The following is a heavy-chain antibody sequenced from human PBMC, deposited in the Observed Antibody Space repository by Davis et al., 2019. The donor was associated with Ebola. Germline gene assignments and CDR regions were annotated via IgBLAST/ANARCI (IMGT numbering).Heavy chain of an antibody. CDR2: YYFDGNA. CDR1: GGSFSGYY. J-gene: IGHJ5*02. D-gene: IGHD3-3*01. CDR3: ASPTLDYDVWT. V-gene: IGHV4-34*01. Sequence: MPSETLSLTCAVYGGSFSGYYWSWIRQPPGKGLEWIGYYYFDGNAYYNPSLRSRVKISVDASKNHLFLNLRSVTVADTAVYFCASPTLDYDVWTWGQGALITVSS.